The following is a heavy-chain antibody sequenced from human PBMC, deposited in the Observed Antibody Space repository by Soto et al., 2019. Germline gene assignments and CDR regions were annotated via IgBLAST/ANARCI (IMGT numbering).Heavy chain of an antibody. D-gene: IGHD6-6*01. Sequence: QVQLQESGPGLVKPSQTLSLTCTVSGGSISSGGYYWSWIRQHPGKGLEWIGYIYYSGSTYYNPSLKSRVTISVDTSKNQFSLKLSSVTAADTAVYYCARDSSIAARRVGIDYGMDVWGQGTTVTVSS. CDR3: ARDSSIAARRVGIDYGMDV. CDR2: IYYSGST. V-gene: IGHV4-31*03. J-gene: IGHJ6*02. CDR1: GGSISSGGYY.